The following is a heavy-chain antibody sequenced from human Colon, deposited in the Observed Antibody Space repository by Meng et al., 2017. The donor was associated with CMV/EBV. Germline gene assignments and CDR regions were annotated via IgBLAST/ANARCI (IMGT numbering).Heavy chain of an antibody. V-gene: IGHV4-39*07. D-gene: IGHD5-12*01. CDR2: VYYSGGT. CDR1: SDSISSNPSY. Sequence: SETLSLTCTVSSDSISSNPSYWDWIRQPPGQGLEWIGSVYYSGGTFYNPSLRSRVTISVDMSKNLFSLKLTSLTAADTAIYYCARRGTGGYDSVRAFDIWGQGTMVTVSS. J-gene: IGHJ3*02. CDR3: ARRGTGGYDSVRAFDI.